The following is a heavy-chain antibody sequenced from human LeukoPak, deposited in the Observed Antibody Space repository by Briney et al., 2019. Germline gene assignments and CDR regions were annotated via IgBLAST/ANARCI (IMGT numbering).Heavy chain of an antibody. CDR3: ARTGGANPPWFNYYSAG. D-gene: IGHD1-26*01. CDR2: IYYSGST. CDR1: GDSISSSSCY. V-gene: IGHV4-39*01. Sequence: SETLSLTCTVSGDSISSSSCYWGWIRQPPGKGLECIGSIYYSGSTYYNPSLKSRVTISADTSKNQFSLKLSSVTAADTAVYYCARTGGANPPWFNYYSAGWSQGTLVTVSS. J-gene: IGHJ4*02.